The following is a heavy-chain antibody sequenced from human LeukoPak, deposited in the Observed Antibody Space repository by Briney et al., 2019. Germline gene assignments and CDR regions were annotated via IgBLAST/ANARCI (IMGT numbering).Heavy chain of an antibody. CDR3: ARGLRAYYYYGMDV. CDR1: GITFSNYA. V-gene: IGHV3-64*02. J-gene: IGHJ6*02. D-gene: IGHD3-16*01. CDR2: ISSNGGST. Sequence: SGRSLRLSCVASGITFSNYAMHWVRQAPGEGLEYVSAISSNGGSTYYADSVKGRFTISRDNSKNTLFLQMGSLRVEDMAVYYCARGLRAYYYYGMDVWGQGTTVTVSS.